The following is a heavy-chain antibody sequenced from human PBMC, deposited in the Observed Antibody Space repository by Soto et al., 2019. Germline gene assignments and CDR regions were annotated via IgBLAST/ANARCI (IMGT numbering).Heavy chain of an antibody. CDR3: ARDDSYGDNYGMDV. Sequence: EVQLVESGGGLVQPGGSLRLSCAASGFTFSSYDMHWVRQATGKGLEWVSAIGTAGDTYYPGSVKGRFTISRENAKNSLYLQMNSLRAEDTAVYYCARDDSYGDNYGMDVWGQGTTVTVSS. V-gene: IGHV3-13*01. CDR2: IGTAGDT. D-gene: IGHD4-17*01. J-gene: IGHJ6*02. CDR1: GFTFSSYD.